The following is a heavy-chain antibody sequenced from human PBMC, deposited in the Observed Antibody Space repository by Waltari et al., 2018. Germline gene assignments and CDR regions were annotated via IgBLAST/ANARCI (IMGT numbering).Heavy chain of an antibody. Sequence: QVQLVQSGAEVKKPGASVKVSCKASGYTFTGYYMHWVRQAPGQGLEWMGRINPNSGGTNYAQKFQGRVTMTRDTSISTAYMELSRLRSDDTAVYYCARDRVGSLRRDAFDIWGQGTMVTVSS. V-gene: IGHV1-2*06. CDR2: INPNSGGT. CDR3: ARDRVGSLRRDAFDI. J-gene: IGHJ3*02. D-gene: IGHD3-10*01. CDR1: GYTFTGYY.